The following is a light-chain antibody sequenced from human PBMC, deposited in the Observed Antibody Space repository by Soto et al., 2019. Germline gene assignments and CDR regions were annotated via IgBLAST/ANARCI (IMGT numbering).Light chain of an antibody. CDR3: QHYTSYSRT. V-gene: IGKV1-5*03. Sequence: DVQITQSPSTLSASVGDRVTITCRASDSISTWLAWFQQRPGKAPKLLIYKASTLESGVPPRFRGRGSGREFTLTISRLEPDDFETYYCQHYTSYSRTFGQGTKVDIK. CDR1: DSISTW. J-gene: IGKJ1*01. CDR2: KAS.